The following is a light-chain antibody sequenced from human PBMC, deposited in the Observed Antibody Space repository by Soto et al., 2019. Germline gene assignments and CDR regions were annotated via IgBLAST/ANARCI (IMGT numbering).Light chain of an antibody. V-gene: IGLV2-23*01. CDR2: EGN. CDR3: CSYTDGSSLL. J-gene: IGLJ3*02. CDR1: RNDIGTYNL. Sequence: QSALTQPASVSESPGQSISISCGGGRNDIGTYNLVSWYQQHPGKAPKLIIYEGNKRPSGVSNRFSGSRSGNMASLTISGLQAEDEADYYCCSYTDGSSLLSGGGTKLTVL.